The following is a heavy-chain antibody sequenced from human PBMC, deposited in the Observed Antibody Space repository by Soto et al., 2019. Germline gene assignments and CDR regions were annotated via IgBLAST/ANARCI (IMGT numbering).Heavy chain of an antibody. CDR3: ARRNSSGTIDH. CDR1: GFTFTTHA. Sequence: QVPLVQSGAEVKEPGASVKVSCKTSGFTFTTHAIHWVRQAPGQSLEWMGWINAGNGNTKYSQRFQDRVTITRDTSASTAYMELSSLRSEDRAVYYCARRNSSGTIDHWGQGTLVTVSS. V-gene: IGHV1-3*01. J-gene: IGHJ4*02. D-gene: IGHD3-22*01. CDR2: INAGNGNT.